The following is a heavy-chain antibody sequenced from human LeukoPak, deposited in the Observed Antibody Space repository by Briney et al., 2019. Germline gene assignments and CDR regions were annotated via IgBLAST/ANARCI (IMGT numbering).Heavy chain of an antibody. J-gene: IGHJ4*02. V-gene: IGHV3-48*01. CDR2: ISSSSSTI. Sequence: GGSLRLSCAASGFTFSSYSMNWVRQAPGKGLEWVSYISSSSSTIYYADSVKGRFTISRGNAKNSLYLQMNSLRAEDTAVYYCARGFTMIAPGFDYWGQGTLVTVSS. D-gene: IGHD3-22*01. CDR3: ARGFTMIAPGFDY. CDR1: GFTFSSYS.